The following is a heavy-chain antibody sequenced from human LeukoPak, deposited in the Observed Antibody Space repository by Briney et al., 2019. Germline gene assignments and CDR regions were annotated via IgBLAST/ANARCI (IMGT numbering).Heavy chain of an antibody. D-gene: IGHD3-16*01. CDR1: GFTFSSYW. V-gene: IGHV3-74*01. CDR2: INEDGSVT. J-gene: IGHJ4*02. CDR3: ARDPRGIHDY. Sequence: GGSLRLSCTASGFTFSSYWVHWVRQSQEKRLVWVSRINEDGSVTDYADSVKGRFTISRDNARNTLYLQMHSLRVEDTAVYYCARDPRGIHDYWGQGTLVTVSS.